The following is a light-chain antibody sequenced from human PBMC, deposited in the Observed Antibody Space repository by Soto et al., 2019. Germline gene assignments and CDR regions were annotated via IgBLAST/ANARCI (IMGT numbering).Light chain of an antibody. J-gene: IGKJ2*01. Sequence: DVVLTQSPLSLPVTPGEPASISCRSSQSLLRSNGYVYLDWYLQKPGQSPQLLIYLGSNRASGVPDRVSGSVSGKDFTLTISEVEAEDFGEYYCMQALQTPRTFGQGTKLEIK. CDR2: LGS. CDR1: QSLLRSNGYVY. V-gene: IGKV2-28*01. CDR3: MQALQTPRT.